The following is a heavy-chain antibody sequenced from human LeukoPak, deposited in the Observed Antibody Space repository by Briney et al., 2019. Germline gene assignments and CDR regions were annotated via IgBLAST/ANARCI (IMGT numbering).Heavy chain of an antibody. CDR2: IYYSGST. V-gene: IGHV4-59*12. J-gene: IGHJ4*02. D-gene: IGHD3-10*01. Sequence: SETLSLTCTVSGGSISSYYWSWIRQPPGKGLEGIGYIYYSGSTNYNPSLKSRVTISVDTSRNQFSLKLSSVTAADTAVYYCARLARYYGSGSYYTPQTDYWGQGTLVTVSS. CDR3: ARLARYYGSGSYYTPQTDY. CDR1: GGSISSYY.